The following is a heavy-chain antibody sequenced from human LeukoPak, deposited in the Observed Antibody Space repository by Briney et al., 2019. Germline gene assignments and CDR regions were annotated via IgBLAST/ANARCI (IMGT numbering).Heavy chain of an antibody. J-gene: IGHJ4*02. CDR2: IIPILGIA. V-gene: IGHV1-69*02. D-gene: IGHD3-3*01. CDR1: GGTFSSYT. CDR3: ARHTRGFWSGYYSDY. Sequence: ASVKVSCKASGGTFSSYTISWVRQAPGQGLEWMGRIIPILGIANYAQKFQGRVTITADKSTSTAYMELSSLRSEDTAVYYCARHTRGFWSGYYSDYWGQGTLVTVSS.